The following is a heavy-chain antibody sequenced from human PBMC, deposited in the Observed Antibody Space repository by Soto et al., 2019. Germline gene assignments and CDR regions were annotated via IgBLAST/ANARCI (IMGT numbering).Heavy chain of an antibody. CDR1: GGSISSGSYY. D-gene: IGHD2-21*02. CDR2: IFYSGRT. Sequence: QVQLQESGPGLVKPSQTLSLTCTVSGGSISSGSYYWSWIRQHPGKGLEWIGYIFYSGRTSYNPSREGRVTISMDTSKNQFSLKLNSVTAAATAVYYCASQVTFAFDYWGQGTLVTVSS. CDR3: ASQVTFAFDY. V-gene: IGHV4-31*03. J-gene: IGHJ4*02.